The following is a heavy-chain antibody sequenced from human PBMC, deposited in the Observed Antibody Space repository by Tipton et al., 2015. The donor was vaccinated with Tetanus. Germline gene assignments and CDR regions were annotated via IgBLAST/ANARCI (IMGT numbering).Heavy chain of an antibody. CDR3: ARVACSSTSCYSHYFDY. CDR2: ISGSSKYI. D-gene: IGHD2-2*01. J-gene: IGHJ4*02. Sequence: SLRLSCAASGFTFSTYSMNWVRQAPGKGPEWVSSISGSSKYIFYADSVRGRFTISRDNAGNSVYLQMNSLGAEDTAVYYCARVACSSTSCYSHYFDYWGPGSLVTVSS. V-gene: IGHV3-21*01. CDR1: GFTFSTYS.